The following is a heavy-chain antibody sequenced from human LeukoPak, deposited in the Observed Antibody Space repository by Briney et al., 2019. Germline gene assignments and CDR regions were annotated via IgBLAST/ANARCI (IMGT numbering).Heavy chain of an antibody. D-gene: IGHD3-9*01. CDR2: ISSSSSYI. Sequence: PGGSLRLSCAASGFTFSSYEMNWVRQAQGKGLEWVSSISSSSSYIYYADSVKGRFTISRDNAKNSLYLQMNSLRAEDTAVYYCAGSDYDILTGTFMDVWGKGTTVTISS. CDR1: GFTFSSYE. V-gene: IGHV3-21*01. CDR3: AGSDYDILTGTFMDV. J-gene: IGHJ6*03.